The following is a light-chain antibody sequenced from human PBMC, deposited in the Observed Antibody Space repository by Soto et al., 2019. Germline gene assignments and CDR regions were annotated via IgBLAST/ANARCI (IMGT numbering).Light chain of an antibody. CDR3: QQYHSWPPT. Sequence: EIVLTQSPGTLSLSPGERATLSCRASRSLDSGQLAWYQQKVGRAPRLLIHDAFIRATGIPDRFSGSGSGTDFTLTIARLEPEDFAVYYCQQYHSWPPTFGQGTKVDIK. CDR2: DAF. J-gene: IGKJ1*01. CDR1: RSLDSGQ. V-gene: IGKV3-20*01.